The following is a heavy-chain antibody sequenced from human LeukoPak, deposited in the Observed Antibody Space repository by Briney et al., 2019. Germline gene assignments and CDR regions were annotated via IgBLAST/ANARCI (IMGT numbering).Heavy chain of an antibody. D-gene: IGHD6-6*01. CDR1: GGSISSGSYY. CDR3: AVGSGSSSAFDI. V-gene: IGHV4-61*02. CDR2: IYTSGST. Sequence: SETLSLTCTVSGGSISSGSYYWSWIRQPAGKGLEWIGRIYTSGSTNYNPSLKSRVTISVDTSKNQFSLKLSSVAAADTAVYYCAVGSGSSSAFDIWGQGTMVTVSS. J-gene: IGHJ3*02.